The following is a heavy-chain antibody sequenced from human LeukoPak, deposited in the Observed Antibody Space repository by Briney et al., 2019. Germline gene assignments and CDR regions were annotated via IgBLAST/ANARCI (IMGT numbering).Heavy chain of an antibody. CDR3: ARGGWLQYSFDY. Sequence: ASVKVSCKASGYTFTSYYMHWVRRAPGQGLEWMGIINPSGGSTSYAQKFQGRVTMTRDMSTSTVYMELSSLRSEDTAVYYCARGGWLQYSFDYWGQGTLVTVSS. CDR2: INPSGGST. V-gene: IGHV1-46*01. J-gene: IGHJ4*02. D-gene: IGHD5-24*01. CDR1: GYTFTSYY.